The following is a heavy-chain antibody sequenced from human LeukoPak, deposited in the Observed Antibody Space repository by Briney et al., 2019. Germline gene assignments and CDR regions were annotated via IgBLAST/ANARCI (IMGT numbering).Heavy chain of an antibody. Sequence: GGSLRLSCAASGVTLSDHHMDWVRQAPGKGLEWVGRTRNKARGHTAEYAASVKGRFTISRDDSKTLVYLQMNSLKTEDTAVYFCARDQSESDNSAFDIWGQGTVVIVSS. CDR3: ARDQSESDNSAFDI. CDR2: TRNKARGHTA. V-gene: IGHV3-72*01. J-gene: IGHJ3*02. D-gene: IGHD3-22*01. CDR1: GVTLSDHH.